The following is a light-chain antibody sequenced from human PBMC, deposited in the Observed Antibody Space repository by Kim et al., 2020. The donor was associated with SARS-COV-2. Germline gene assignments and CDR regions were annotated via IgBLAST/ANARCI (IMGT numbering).Light chain of an antibody. Sequence: ASVGDRVTIACRVSQSISSYLDWYQQKPGKAPKLLIYAASSLQSGVPSRFSGSGSGTDFTLTISSLQPEDFATYYCQQSYSTPRTFGQGTKVDIK. J-gene: IGKJ1*01. CDR1: QSISSY. CDR3: QQSYSTPRT. CDR2: AAS. V-gene: IGKV1-39*01.